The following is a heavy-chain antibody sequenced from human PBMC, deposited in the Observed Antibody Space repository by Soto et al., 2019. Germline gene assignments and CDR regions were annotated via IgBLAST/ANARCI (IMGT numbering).Heavy chain of an antibody. J-gene: IGHJ4*02. CDR3: AREAVADYYGSGSPGGY. V-gene: IGHV3-21*01. Sequence: GGSLRLSCAASGFTFSSYSMNWVRQAPGKGLEWVSSISSSSSYIYYADSVKGRFTISRDNAKNSLYLQMNSLRAEDTAVYYCAREAVADYYGSGSPGGYWGQGTLVTVSS. CDR2: ISSSSSYI. CDR1: GFTFSSYS. D-gene: IGHD3-10*01.